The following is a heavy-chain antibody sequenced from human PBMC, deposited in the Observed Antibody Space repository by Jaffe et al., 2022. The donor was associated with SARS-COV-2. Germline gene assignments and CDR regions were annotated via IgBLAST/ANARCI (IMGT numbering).Heavy chain of an antibody. CDR2: INHSGST. CDR1: GGSFSGYY. J-gene: IGHJ4*02. CDR3: ARGDQRGRARYCSSTSCPGSFDY. D-gene: IGHD2-2*01. Sequence: QVQLQQWGAGLLKPSETLSLTCAVYGGSFSGYYWSWIRQPPGKGLEWIGEINHSGSTNYNPSLKSRVTISVDTSKNQFSLKLSSVTAADTAVYYCARGDQRGRARYCSSTSCPGSFDYWGQGTLVTVSS. V-gene: IGHV4-34*01.